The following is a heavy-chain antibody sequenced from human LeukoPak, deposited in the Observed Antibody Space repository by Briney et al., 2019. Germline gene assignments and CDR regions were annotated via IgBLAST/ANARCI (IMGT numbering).Heavy chain of an antibody. CDR3: ARDGYNYRAFDI. V-gene: IGHV4-61*02. CDR2: IYTSGST. Sequence: SQTLSLTCTVSGGSISSGSYYWSWIRQPAGRGLEWIGRIYTSGSTNYNPSLKSRVTISVDTSKNQFSLKLSSVTAADTAVYYCARDGYNYRAFDIWGQGTMVTVSS. D-gene: IGHD5-24*01. CDR1: GGSISSGSYY. J-gene: IGHJ3*02.